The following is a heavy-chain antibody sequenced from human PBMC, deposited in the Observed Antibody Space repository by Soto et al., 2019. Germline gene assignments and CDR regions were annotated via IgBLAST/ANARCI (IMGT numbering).Heavy chain of an antibody. CDR3: ARDLIYAGYYYYMDD. CDR2: INYKSHI. Sequence: EVQLVESGGGLVKPGGSLRLSCAASGFTFSSYSMNWVSQAPGKGLEWVSSINYKSHIDYADSVKGRFTISRDNAKNSTYLQMNGLRAEDTAVYFCARDLIYAGYYYYMDDWGIGTTVTVSS. D-gene: IGHD3-10*01. V-gene: IGHV3-21*01. J-gene: IGHJ6*03. CDR1: GFTFSSYS.